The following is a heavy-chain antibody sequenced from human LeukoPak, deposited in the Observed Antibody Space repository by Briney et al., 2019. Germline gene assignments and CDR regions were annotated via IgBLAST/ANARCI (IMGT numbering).Heavy chain of an antibody. CDR3: ARAWYFDL. CDR2: INHSGST. J-gene: IGHJ2*01. CDR1: GGSFRGYY. Sequence: SETLSLTCAVYGGSFRGYYWSWIRQPPGKGLGWIGEINHSGSTNYNPSLKSRVTISVDTSKNQFSLKLSSVTAADTAVYYCARAWYFDLWGRGTLVTVSS. V-gene: IGHV4-34*01.